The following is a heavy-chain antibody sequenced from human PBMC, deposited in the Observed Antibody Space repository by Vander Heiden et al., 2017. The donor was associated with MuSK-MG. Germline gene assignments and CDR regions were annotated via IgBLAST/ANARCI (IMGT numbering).Heavy chain of an antibody. CDR1: GFAFMSYA. J-gene: IGHJ5*02. CDR2: ISYDGSNK. Sequence: QVQLVESGGGVVQLGRSLRLPCAASGFAFMSYAMHWGRQAPGKGLGWVAVISYDGSNKYYADSVKGRFTISRDNSKNTLYLQMNSLRAEDTAVYYCARAKAARPVGWFDPWGQGTLVTVSS. CDR3: ARAKAARPVGWFDP. V-gene: IGHV3-30-3*01. D-gene: IGHD6-6*01.